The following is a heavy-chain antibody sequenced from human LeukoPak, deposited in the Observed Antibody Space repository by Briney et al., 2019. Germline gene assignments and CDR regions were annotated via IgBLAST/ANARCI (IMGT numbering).Heavy chain of an antibody. Sequence: GGSLRLSCAASGFTFISYAMTWVRRVPGKGLVWVSRINSDGSSTSYADSVKGRFTISRDNAKNTLYLQMNSLRAEDTAVYYCARAHDFWSGYFQNWGQGTLVTVSS. V-gene: IGHV3-74*01. CDR2: INSDGSST. CDR1: GFTFISYA. D-gene: IGHD3-3*01. J-gene: IGHJ4*02. CDR3: ARAHDFWSGYFQN.